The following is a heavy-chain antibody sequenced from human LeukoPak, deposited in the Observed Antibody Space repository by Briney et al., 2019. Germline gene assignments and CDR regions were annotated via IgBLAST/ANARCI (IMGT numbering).Heavy chain of an antibody. Sequence: PGGSLRLSCAASGFIFGRDSMNWVRQAPGRGLEWISYISRGSDIRYYADSVRGRFHISRDNARNSLYLQMNSLRAEDTAVYYCAKGGVDTAIGPGYMDVWGKGTTVTVSS. CDR3: AKGGVDTAIGPGYMDV. CDR1: GFIFGRDS. D-gene: IGHD5-18*01. CDR2: ISRGSDIR. J-gene: IGHJ6*03. V-gene: IGHV3-48*01.